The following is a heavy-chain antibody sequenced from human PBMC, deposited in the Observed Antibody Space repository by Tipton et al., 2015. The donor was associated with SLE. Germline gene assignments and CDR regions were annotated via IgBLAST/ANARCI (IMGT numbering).Heavy chain of an antibody. CDR2: SNDSGKT. Sequence: TLSLTCAVYGGSLSGHYWSWIRQSPGKGLECIGESNDSGKTNYNPSLKSRVTISVDTSKNQFSLKLSSVTAADTAVYYCAREGEWPRDYFDYWGQGTLVTVSS. V-gene: IGHV4-34*01. D-gene: IGHD3-3*01. CDR1: GGSLSGHY. CDR3: AREGEWPRDYFDY. J-gene: IGHJ4*02.